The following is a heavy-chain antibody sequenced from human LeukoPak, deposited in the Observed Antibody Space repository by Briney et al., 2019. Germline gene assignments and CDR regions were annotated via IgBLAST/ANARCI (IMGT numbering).Heavy chain of an antibody. CDR3: ARASQYYYDSSGYYYLYYFDY. Sequence: GASVKVSCKASGYTFTGYYMHWVRQAPGQGLEWMGWINPNSGGTNYAQKFQGRVTITTDESTSTAYMELSSLRSEDTAVYYCARASQYYYDSSGYYYLYYFDYWGQGTLVTVSS. D-gene: IGHD3-22*01. CDR1: GYTFTGYY. V-gene: IGHV1-2*02. CDR2: INPNSGGT. J-gene: IGHJ4*02.